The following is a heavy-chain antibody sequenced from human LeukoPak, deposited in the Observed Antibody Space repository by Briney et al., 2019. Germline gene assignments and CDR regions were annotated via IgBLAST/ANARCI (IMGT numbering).Heavy chain of an antibody. D-gene: IGHD6-13*01. CDR1: GFTFSSLW. CDR2: INPDGSEK. CDR3: ARGGSGTSWYWYY. Sequence: GGSLRLSCEASGFTFSSLWMTWVRQAPGKGLEWVANINPDGSEKCYVDSVKGRFTISRDNAQNSLYLQMNSLRAEDTAIYFCARGGSGTSWYWYYWGQGTLVTASS. J-gene: IGHJ4*02. V-gene: IGHV3-7*01.